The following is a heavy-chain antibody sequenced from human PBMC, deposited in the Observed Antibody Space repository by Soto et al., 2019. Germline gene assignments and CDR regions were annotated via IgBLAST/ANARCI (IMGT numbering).Heavy chain of an antibody. CDR1: GFTFSSYA. V-gene: IGHV3-23*01. CDR3: AKDYDPNYYGSGSFSTSYYFDY. J-gene: IGHJ4*02. Sequence: GGSLRLSCAASGFTFSSYAMSWVRQAPGKGLEWVSAISGSGGSTYYADSVKGRFTISRDNSKNTLYLQMNSLRAEDTAVYYCAKDYDPNYYGSGSFSTSYYFDYWGQGTLVTVSS. CDR2: ISGSGGST. D-gene: IGHD3-10*01.